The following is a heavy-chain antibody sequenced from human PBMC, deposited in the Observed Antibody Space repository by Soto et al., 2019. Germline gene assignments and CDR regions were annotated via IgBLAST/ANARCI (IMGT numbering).Heavy chain of an antibody. CDR1: GFTFSSYA. CDR3: AKEGGTLGTSASYGFDY. CDR2: ISYDGSNK. V-gene: IGHV3-30-3*01. Sequence: PGGSLRLSCAASGFTFSSYAMHWVRQAPGKGLEWVAVISYDGSNKYYADSVKGRFTISRDNSENTVFLQMNSLRGEDTAVYYCAKEGGTLGTSASYGFDYWGQGSRVTVSS. D-gene: IGHD3-16*01. J-gene: IGHJ4*02.